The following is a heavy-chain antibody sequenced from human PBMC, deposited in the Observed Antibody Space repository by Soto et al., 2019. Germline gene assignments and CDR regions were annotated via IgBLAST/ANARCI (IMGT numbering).Heavy chain of an antibody. CDR3: ARIFKSMLSGWLQTDY. V-gene: IGHV1-2*02. D-gene: IGHD5-12*01. CDR2: INPNSGGT. CDR1: GYTFTGYY. Sequence: QVQLVQSGAEVKKPGASVKVSCKASGYTFTGYYMHWVRQAPGQGLEWMRWINPNSGGTNYAQKFQGRVTMTRDTSISTAYMELSRLRSDDTAVYYCARIFKSMLSGWLQTDYWGQGTLVTVSS. J-gene: IGHJ4*02.